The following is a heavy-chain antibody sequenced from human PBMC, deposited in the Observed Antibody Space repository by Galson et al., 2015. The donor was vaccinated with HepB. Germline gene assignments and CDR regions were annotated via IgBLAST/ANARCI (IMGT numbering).Heavy chain of an antibody. CDR1: GFIFSTYA. J-gene: IGHJ5*02. CDR3: ARDFLKTVAVEWWFDP. D-gene: IGHD6-19*01. V-gene: IGHV3-30-3*01. Sequence: SLRLSCAASGFIFSTYAMHWIRQAPGKGLEWVAVISYDGSNKFYADSVKGRFTISRDNSKNTLYLQMNSLRADDPAVYHCARDFLKTVAVEWWFDPWGQGTLVTVSS. CDR2: ISYDGSNK.